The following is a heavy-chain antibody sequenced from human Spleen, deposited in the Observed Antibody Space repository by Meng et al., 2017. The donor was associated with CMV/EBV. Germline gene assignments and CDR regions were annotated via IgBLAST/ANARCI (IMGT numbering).Heavy chain of an antibody. D-gene: IGHD4-17*01. Sequence: AGYNLNADYKHWVRRPAGGRLQWRGRLIHNSGDTNYAERFQGSITMTRDTSIRTADMKLSRRTSDDTALYFCAGSRENYGDHYYFDYWGQGTLVTVSS. CDR3: AGSRENYGDHYYFDY. V-gene: IGHV1-2*06. J-gene: IGHJ4*02. CDR2: LIHNSGDT. CDR1: GYNLNADY.